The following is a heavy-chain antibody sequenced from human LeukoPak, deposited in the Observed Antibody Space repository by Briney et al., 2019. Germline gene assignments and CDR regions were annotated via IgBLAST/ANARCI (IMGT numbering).Heavy chain of an antibody. D-gene: IGHD3-10*01. CDR1: GGSFSGYY. CDR2: IYHSGST. J-gene: IGHJ4*02. Sequence: SETLSLTCAVYGGSFSGYYWSWIRQPPGKGLEWIGEIYHSGSTNYNPSLKSRVTISVDTSKNQFSLKLSSVTAADTAVYYCARGRYYYGSGSYYPKGFDYWGQGTLVTVSS. V-gene: IGHV4-34*01. CDR3: ARGRYYYGSGSYYPKGFDY.